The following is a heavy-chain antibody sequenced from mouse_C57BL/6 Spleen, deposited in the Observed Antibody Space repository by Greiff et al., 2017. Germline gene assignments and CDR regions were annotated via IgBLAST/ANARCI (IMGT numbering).Heavy chain of an antibody. J-gene: IGHJ4*01. D-gene: IGHD2-4*01. CDR2: IHPSDSDT. CDR3: AIWGYYELYAMDY. CDR1: GYTFTSYW. V-gene: IGHV1-74*01. Sequence: VKLQQPGAELVKPGASVKVSCKASGYTFTSYWMHWVKQRPGQGLEWIGRIHPSDSDTNYNQKFKGKATLTVDKSSSTAYMQLSSLTSEDSAVYYCAIWGYYELYAMDYWGQGTSVTVSS.